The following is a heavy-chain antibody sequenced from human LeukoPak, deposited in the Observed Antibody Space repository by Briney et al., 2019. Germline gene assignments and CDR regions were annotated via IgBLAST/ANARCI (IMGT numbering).Heavy chain of an antibody. CDR3: AREPYDSSGYIDY. Sequence: GGSLRLSCAASGFTFSSYGMHWVRQAPGKGLEWVAFIRYDGSNKYYADSVKGRFTISRDNAKNSLYLQMNSLRAEDTAVYYCAREPYDSSGYIDYWGQGTLVTVSS. CDR2: IRYDGSNK. V-gene: IGHV3-30*02. J-gene: IGHJ4*02. CDR1: GFTFSSYG. D-gene: IGHD3-22*01.